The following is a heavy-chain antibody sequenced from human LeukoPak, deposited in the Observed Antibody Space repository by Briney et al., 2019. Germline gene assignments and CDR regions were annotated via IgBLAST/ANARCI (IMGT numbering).Heavy chain of an antibody. V-gene: IGHV4-34*01. CDR1: GGSFSGYY. CDR3: ARATVIMVDY. CDR2: VNHSGST. J-gene: IGHJ4*02. D-gene: IGHD3-3*01. Sequence: PSETLSLTCAVYGGSFSGYYWTWIRQPPGKGLEWIGEVNHSGSTNYNPSLKSRLTISVDTSKNQFSLKLSSVTAADTAVYYCARATVIMVDYWGQGTLVTVSS.